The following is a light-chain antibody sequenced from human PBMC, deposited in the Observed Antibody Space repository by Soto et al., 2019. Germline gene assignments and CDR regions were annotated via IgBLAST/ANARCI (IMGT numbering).Light chain of an antibody. CDR2: GTS. Sequence: QSVLTQPPSVSGAPGQRVTISCTGSSSIIGAGYDVHWYQQLPGTAPQLLIYGTSNRPSGVPDRFSGSKSGTSASLAITGLQAEDEADYYCQSYDSSLSGWVFGGGTKLTVL. V-gene: IGLV1-40*01. J-gene: IGLJ3*02. CDR3: QSYDSSLSGWV. CDR1: SSIIGAGYD.